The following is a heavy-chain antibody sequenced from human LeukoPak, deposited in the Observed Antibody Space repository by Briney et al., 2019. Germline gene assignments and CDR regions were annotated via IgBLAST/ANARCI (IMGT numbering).Heavy chain of an antibody. CDR3: ARGGRGGRLTMTPGYYFDY. CDR2: ITHSGST. J-gene: IGHJ4*02. D-gene: IGHD3-10*01. V-gene: IGHV4-34*01. Sequence: SETLSLTCAVYAGSFSGNYWTWIRQPPGKGLEWIGEITHSGSTNYNPSLKSRVTMSVDTSKNQFSLNLTSVTAADTAVYYCARGGRGGRLTMTPGYYFDYWGQGTLVTVSS. CDR1: AGSFSGNY.